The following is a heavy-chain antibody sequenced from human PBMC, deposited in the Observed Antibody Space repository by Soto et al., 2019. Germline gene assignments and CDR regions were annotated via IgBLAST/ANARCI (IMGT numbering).Heavy chain of an antibody. D-gene: IGHD2-21*02. CDR3: AKDPLAYCGGDCYSWDYYGMDV. CDR1: GFTFSSYG. CDR2: ISYDGSNK. J-gene: IGHJ6*02. V-gene: IGHV3-30*18. Sequence: QVQLVESGGGVVQPGRSLRLSCVASGFTFSSYGMHWVRQAPGKGLEWVAVISYDGSNKYYADSVKGRFTISRDNSKNTLYLQMNSLRPEDTAVYYCAKDPLAYCGGDCYSWDYYGMDVWGQGTTVTVSS.